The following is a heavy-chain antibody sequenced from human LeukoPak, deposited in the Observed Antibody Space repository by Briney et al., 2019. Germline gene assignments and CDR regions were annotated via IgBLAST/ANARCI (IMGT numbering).Heavy chain of an antibody. CDR2: ISSSGSTI. Sequence: GGSLRLSCAASGFTFSSYEMNWVRQAPGKGLEWVSYISSSGSTIYYADSVKGRFTISRDNSKNTLFLQMNSLRAEDTAVYYCAKRRGLELLYYYYMDVWGKGTSVTVSS. CDR3: AKRRGLELLYYYYMDV. V-gene: IGHV3-48*03. CDR1: GFTFSSYE. D-gene: IGHD1-7*01. J-gene: IGHJ6*03.